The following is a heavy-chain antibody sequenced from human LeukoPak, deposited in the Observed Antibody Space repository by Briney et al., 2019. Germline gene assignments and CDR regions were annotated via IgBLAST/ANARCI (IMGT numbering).Heavy chain of an antibody. CDR3: AKLFYIVVVPAAISA. CDR1: GFTFSSYG. V-gene: IGHV3-23*01. Sequence: GGSLRLSCAASGFTFSSYGMHWVRQAPGKGLEWVSAISGSGGSTYYADSVRGRFTISRDNSKNTLYLQMNSLRAEDTAVYYCAKLFYIVVVPAAISAWGQGTLVTVSS. D-gene: IGHD2-2*02. J-gene: IGHJ5*02. CDR2: ISGSGGST.